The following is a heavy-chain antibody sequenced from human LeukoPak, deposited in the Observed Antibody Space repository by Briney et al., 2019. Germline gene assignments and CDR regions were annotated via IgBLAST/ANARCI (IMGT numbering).Heavy chain of an antibody. D-gene: IGHD3-10*01. CDR3: AREGGEGFGEPVDSFDY. CDR2: INPGGGST. CDR1: GYTFTSYY. J-gene: IGHJ4*02. Sequence: ASVKVSCKASGYTFTSYYMHWVRQAPGQGLEWMGIINPGGGSTSYAQKFQGRVTMTRDTSTSTVYMELSSLRSEDTAVYYCAREGGEGFGEPVDSFDYWGQGTLVTVSS. V-gene: IGHV1-46*01.